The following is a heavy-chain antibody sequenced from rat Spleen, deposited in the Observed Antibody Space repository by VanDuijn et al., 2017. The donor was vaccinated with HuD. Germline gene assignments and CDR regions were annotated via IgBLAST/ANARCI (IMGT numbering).Heavy chain of an antibody. Sequence: EVQLVESGGGLVQPGRSLKLSCVASGFTFNNYWMTWIRQAPGKGLEWVASITNTGGSTYHRDSVKGRFTVSRDNAKSTLYLQMDSLRSEDTATYYCASHYYSSLGFDYWGQGVMVTVSS. J-gene: IGHJ2*01. CDR2: ITNTGGST. CDR3: ASHYYSSLGFDY. D-gene: IGHD1-2*01. CDR1: GFTFNNYW. V-gene: IGHV5-31*01.